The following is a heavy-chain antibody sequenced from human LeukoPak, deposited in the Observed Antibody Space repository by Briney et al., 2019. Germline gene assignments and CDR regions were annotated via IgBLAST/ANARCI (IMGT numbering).Heavy chain of an antibody. Sequence: PGGSPRLSCAASGFTFDDYGMSWVRQAPGKGLEWVSGINWNGGSTGYADSVKGRFTISRDNAKNSLYLQMNSLRAEDTALYYCARAGRLRRGYSYGAFDYWGQGTLVTVSS. CDR3: ARAGRLRRGYSYGAFDY. D-gene: IGHD5-18*01. CDR1: GFTFDDYG. J-gene: IGHJ4*02. CDR2: INWNGGST. V-gene: IGHV3-20*04.